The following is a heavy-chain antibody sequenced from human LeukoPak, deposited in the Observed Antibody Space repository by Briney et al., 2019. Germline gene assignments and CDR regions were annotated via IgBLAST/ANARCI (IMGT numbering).Heavy chain of an antibody. V-gene: IGHV3-48*03. Sequence: GGSLRLSCAATGVTFSSYEMNWVRQAPGKGLEWVSYISSSGTTMYYADSVKGRFTISRDNSKNTLYLQMNSLRAEDTAVYYCAKRAAEVGATVAPGDYWGQGTLLTVSS. J-gene: IGHJ4*02. CDR3: AKRAAEVGATVAPGDY. CDR1: GVTFSSYE. D-gene: IGHD1-26*01. CDR2: ISSSGTTM.